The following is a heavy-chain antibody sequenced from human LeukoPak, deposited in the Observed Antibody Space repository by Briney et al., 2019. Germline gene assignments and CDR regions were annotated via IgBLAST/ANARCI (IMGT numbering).Heavy chain of an antibody. J-gene: IGHJ4*02. V-gene: IGHV3-21*01. CDR1: GFTFSSYS. Sequence: GGSLRLSCAASGFTFSSYSMNWVRQAPGKGLEWVSSISSSSSYIYYADSVKGRFTISRDNAKNSLYLQMNSLRAEDTAVYYCARDPGDDSSGYYSGDYWGQGTLVTVSS. CDR3: ARDPGDDSSGYYSGDY. D-gene: IGHD3-22*01. CDR2: ISSSSSYI.